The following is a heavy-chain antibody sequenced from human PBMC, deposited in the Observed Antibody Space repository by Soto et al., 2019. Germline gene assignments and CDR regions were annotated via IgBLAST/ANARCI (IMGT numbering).Heavy chain of an antibody. D-gene: IGHD1-26*01. CDR2: IKHKRGGT. CDR1: GETLTPNY. J-gene: IGHJ4*01. V-gene: IGHV1-2*02. Sequence: ALVKGSLKGSGETLTPNYIHWVRQAPGKGFEWMGWIKHKRGGTNYPQKFQGRVTMTRDTSLSTVYMTLTRLTSDDTAVYYCARDLAKGGGSAGVDYWG. CDR3: ARDLAKGGGSAGVDY.